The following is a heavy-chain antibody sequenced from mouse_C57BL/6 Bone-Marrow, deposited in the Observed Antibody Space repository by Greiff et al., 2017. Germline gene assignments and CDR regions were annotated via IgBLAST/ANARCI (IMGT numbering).Heavy chain of an antibody. CDR1: GYTFTSYG. Sequence: QVQLKESGAELARPGASVKLSCKASGYTFTSYGISWVKQRTGQGLEWIGEIYPRSGNTYYNEKFKGKATLTADKSSSTAYMELRSLRSEDSAVYFCARRPEGYAMDYWGQGTSVTVSS. CDR2: IYPRSGNT. V-gene: IGHV1-81*01. CDR3: ARRPEGYAMDY. J-gene: IGHJ4*01.